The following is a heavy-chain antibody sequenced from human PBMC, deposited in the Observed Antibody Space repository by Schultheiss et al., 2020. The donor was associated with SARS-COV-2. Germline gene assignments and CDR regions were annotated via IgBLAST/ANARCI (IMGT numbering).Heavy chain of an antibody. J-gene: IGHJ6*02. CDR3: ARLAAAEVNYYYYGMDV. V-gene: IGHV4-34*01. CDR1: GDSISSYY. CDR2: INHSGST. D-gene: IGHD6-13*01. Sequence: SQTLSLTCTVSGDSISSYYWNWIRQPPGKGLEWIGEINHSGSTNYNPSLKSRVTISVDKSKNQFSLKLSSVTAADTAVYYCARLAAAEVNYYYYGMDVWGQGTTVTVSS.